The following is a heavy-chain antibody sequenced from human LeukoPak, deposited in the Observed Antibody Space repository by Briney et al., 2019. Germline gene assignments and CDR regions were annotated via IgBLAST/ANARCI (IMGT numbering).Heavy chain of an antibody. V-gene: IGHV4-4*07. Sequence: SETLSLTCTVSGGSISSYYWSWIRQPAGKGLEWIGRIYSTESTTYNPSLKSRVTVSVDTSKNQFSLKLSSVTAADTAVYYCASSQEYDYVWGSYRYTSYYFDYWGQGTLVTVSS. CDR2: IYSTEST. CDR1: GGSISSYY. CDR3: ASSQEYDYVWGSYRYTSYYFDY. D-gene: IGHD3-16*02. J-gene: IGHJ4*02.